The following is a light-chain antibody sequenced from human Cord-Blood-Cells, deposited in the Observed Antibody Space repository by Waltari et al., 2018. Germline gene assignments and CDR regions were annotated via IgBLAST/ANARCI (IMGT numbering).Light chain of an antibody. V-gene: IGLV1-47*01. Sequence: QSVLTQPPSASGTPGQRVTISCSGSSSNIGSNYVYWYQQLPGTAPKRPIYRNNQRPSGVPDRFAGSKSGTSASLAISGLRSEDEADYYWAAWDDSLSAVVFGGGTKLTVL. CDR2: RNN. J-gene: IGLJ2*01. CDR1: SSNIGSNY. CDR3: AAWDDSLSAVV.